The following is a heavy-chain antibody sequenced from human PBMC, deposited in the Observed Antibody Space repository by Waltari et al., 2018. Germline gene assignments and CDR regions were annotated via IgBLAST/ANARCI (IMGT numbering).Heavy chain of an antibody. Sequence: EVQLVESGGGLVQPGRSLRLSCAASGFTFDDYAMHWVRQAPGKGLGGVSGISWNSGSIGDADSVKGRFTISRDNAKNSLYLQMNSLRAEDTALYYCAKGGGGWYVGWYYFDYWGQGTLVTVSS. CDR1: GFTFDDYA. D-gene: IGHD6-19*01. J-gene: IGHJ4*02. V-gene: IGHV3-9*01. CDR2: ISWNSGSI. CDR3: AKGGGGWYVGWYYFDY.